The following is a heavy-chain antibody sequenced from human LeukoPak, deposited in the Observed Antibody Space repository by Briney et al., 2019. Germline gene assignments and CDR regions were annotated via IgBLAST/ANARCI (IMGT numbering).Heavy chain of an antibody. V-gene: IGHV1-24*01. CDR1: GYTFTSYY. D-gene: IGHD3-22*01. Sequence: ASVKVSCKASGYTFTSYYMHWVRQAPGKGLEWMGGFDPNDGETIYAQKFQGRVTMTEDTSTDTAYMELSSLRSEDTAVYYCATENPSPEYYYDSSGYWAYWGQGTLVTVSS. CDR2: FDPNDGET. J-gene: IGHJ4*02. CDR3: ATENPSPEYYYDSSGYWAY.